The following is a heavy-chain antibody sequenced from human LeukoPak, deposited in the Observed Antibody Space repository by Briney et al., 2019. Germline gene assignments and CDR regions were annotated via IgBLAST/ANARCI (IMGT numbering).Heavy chain of an antibody. Sequence: ASVKVSCKASGGTFSSYAISWVRQAPGQGLEWMGWMNPNSGNTGYAQKFQGRVTITRNTSISTAYMELSSLRSEDTAVYYCARGLSGYSGYKHFDYWGQGTLVTVSS. V-gene: IGHV1-8*01. CDR3: ARGLSGYSGYKHFDY. CDR2: MNPNSGNT. CDR1: GGTFSSYA. D-gene: IGHD5-12*01. J-gene: IGHJ4*02.